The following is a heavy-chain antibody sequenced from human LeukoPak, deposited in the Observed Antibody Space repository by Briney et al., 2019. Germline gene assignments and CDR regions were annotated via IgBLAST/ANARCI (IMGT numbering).Heavy chain of an antibody. V-gene: IGHV3-11*01. J-gene: IGHJ4*02. D-gene: IGHD6-13*01. CDR2: ISSSGGSTR. CDR1: GFTFSYYY. CDR3: ARVGSTVAAGTPDY. Sequence: PGGSLRLSCAASGFTFSYYYMTWIRQAPGKGLEWISYISSSGGSTRSYADSVKGRFTISRDDAENSLFLQLNSLRAEDTAVYYCARVGSTVAAGTPDYWGQGTLVTVSS.